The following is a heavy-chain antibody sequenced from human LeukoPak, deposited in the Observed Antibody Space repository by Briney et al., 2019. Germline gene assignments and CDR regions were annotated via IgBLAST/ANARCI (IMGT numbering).Heavy chain of an antibody. V-gene: IGHV3-15*01. D-gene: IGHD3-3*01. Sequence: GGSLRLSCAASGITFTDTWMSWVRQAPGKGLEWVGRIKNNANVGPTEYSAPVKVTFTISKYQSKKTLYLQMNSVKDEDTAVYYCCTDLGFWSDHTDNWGRGTLVTVSS. CDR3: CTDLGFWSDHTDN. J-gene: IGHJ4*02. CDR1: GITFTDTW. CDR2: IKNNANVGPT.